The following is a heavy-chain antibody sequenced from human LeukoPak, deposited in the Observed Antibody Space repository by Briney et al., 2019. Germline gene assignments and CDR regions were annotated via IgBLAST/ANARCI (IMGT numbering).Heavy chain of an antibody. Sequence: GESLKISCKGSGYSFTSHWIAWVRQMPGKGLEWMGIIYPGDSDTRYSPSFQGQVTISADKSISTAYVQWSSLKASDTAMYYRARRAGYSSSWYYFDYWGQGTLVTVSS. V-gene: IGHV5-51*01. CDR3: ARRAGYSSSWYYFDY. J-gene: IGHJ4*02. D-gene: IGHD6-13*01. CDR2: IYPGDSDT. CDR1: GYSFTSHW.